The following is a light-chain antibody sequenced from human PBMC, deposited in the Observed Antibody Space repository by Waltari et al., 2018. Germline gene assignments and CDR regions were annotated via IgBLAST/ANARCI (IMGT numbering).Light chain of an antibody. CDR1: QRVGRS. CDR3: QHYLSVPVT. Sequence: VLTHSPGTLSLSPGERATLSCRSSQRVGRSLDWYQQKPGQATKLHIYGASIRATGIPDRFSGGGSGTDFSLTISRFESEDFAAYHCQHYLSVPVTFGPGPKVAIK. CDR2: GAS. J-gene: IGKJ1*01. V-gene: IGKV3-20*01.